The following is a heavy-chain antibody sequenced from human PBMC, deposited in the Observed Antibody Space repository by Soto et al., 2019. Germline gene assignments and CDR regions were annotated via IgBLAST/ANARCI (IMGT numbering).Heavy chain of an antibody. V-gene: IGHV3-48*02. CDR1: GFTLSSYS. Sequence: EVQLVESGGGLVQPGGSLRLSCVASGFTLSSYSMNWVRQAPGKGLEWISYISSGSDTIYYADSVKGRFTVSRDNAKNSLYLQMNSLRDEDTAVYYCARPREGVLFYYALDVWGQGTTVTVSS. CDR3: ARPREGVLFYYALDV. J-gene: IGHJ6*02. CDR2: ISSGSDTI.